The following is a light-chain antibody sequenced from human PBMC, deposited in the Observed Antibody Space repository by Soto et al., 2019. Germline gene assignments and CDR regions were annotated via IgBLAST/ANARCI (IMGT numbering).Light chain of an antibody. CDR1: QSISSNY. Sequence: EILMTQSPATLSVSPGERATLSCRASQSISSNYVAWYQQKPGQAPRLLIYDASSRATGIPNRFSGSGSGTDFTLTISRLEPEDFAVYYCQQYGSSGTFGQGTKVDIK. CDR3: QQYGSSGT. CDR2: DAS. V-gene: IGKV3-20*01. J-gene: IGKJ1*01.